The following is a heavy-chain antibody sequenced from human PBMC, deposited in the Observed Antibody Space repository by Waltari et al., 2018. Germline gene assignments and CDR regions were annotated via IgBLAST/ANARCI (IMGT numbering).Heavy chain of an antibody. Sequence: QVQIVQSGAATKKTGSWVTVCCKASGGTFGTCAMTWVRQAPGQGLEWMGGIIPIFGTANYAKKFQGRVTITADESTSTAYMELSSLRSEDTAVYYCLPYVVRGVMRVGNWFDPWGQGTLVTVSS. J-gene: IGHJ5*02. CDR2: IIPIFGTA. CDR1: GGTFGTCA. CDR3: LPYVVRGVMRVGNWFDP. V-gene: IGHV1-69*01. D-gene: IGHD3-10*01.